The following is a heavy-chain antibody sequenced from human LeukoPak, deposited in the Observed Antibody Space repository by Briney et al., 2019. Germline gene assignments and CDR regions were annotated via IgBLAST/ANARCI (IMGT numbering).Heavy chain of an antibody. V-gene: IGHV1-2*02. CDR2: INPNTGGT. CDR3: ARGSYQLLSLDY. D-gene: IGHD2-2*01. J-gene: IGHJ4*02. Sequence: ASVKVSCKASGYTFTGYFVHWVRQAPGQGLQWMGWINPNTGGTNYAQKFQGRVTMARDTSISTAYMELSRLRSDDTAVYYCARGSYQLLSLDYWGQGTLVTVSS. CDR1: GYTFTGYF.